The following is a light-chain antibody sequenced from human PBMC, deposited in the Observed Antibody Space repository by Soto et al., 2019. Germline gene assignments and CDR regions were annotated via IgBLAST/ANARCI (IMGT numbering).Light chain of an antibody. V-gene: IGKV3-15*01. CDR1: QSVGSN. Sequence: EIVMTPSPATLSVSPGERASLSCRASQSVGSNLAWYQQTAGQAPRLLIYGASTRTTGIPGRFTGIVSGTKLTLTVSSLQSEDFAVYSCQQYTNLPYTFGQGTKLEIK. CDR3: QQYTNLPYT. J-gene: IGKJ2*01. CDR2: GAS.